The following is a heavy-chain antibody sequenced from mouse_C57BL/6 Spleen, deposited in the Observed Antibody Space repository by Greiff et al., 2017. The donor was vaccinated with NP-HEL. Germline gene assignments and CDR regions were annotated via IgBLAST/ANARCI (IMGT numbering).Heavy chain of an antibody. Sequence: VQLMESGPGLVAPSQSLSIPCTVSGFSFTSYAISWVRQPPGTGLEWLGVIWTGGGTTYNSALKSRLSISKDNSKSQVFLKMNSLQTDDTARYYCARNHDVYAMDYWGQGTSVTVSS. CDR1: GFSFTSYA. J-gene: IGHJ4*01. CDR2: IWTGGGT. CDR3: ARNHDVYAMDY. V-gene: IGHV2-9-1*01.